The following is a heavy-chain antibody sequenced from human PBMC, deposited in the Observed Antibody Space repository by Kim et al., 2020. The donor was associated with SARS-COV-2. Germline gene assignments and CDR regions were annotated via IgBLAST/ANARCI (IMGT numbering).Heavy chain of an antibody. CDR2: TYYRSKWYN. Sequence: SQTLSLTCAISGDSVSSNSAAWNWIRQSPSRGLEWLGRTYYRSKWYNDYAVSVKSRITINPDTSKNQFSLQLNSVTPEDTAVYYCARTMAAAGLGVNWFDPWGQGTLVTVSS. J-gene: IGHJ5*02. CDR3: ARTMAAAGLGVNWFDP. CDR1: GDSVSSNSAA. D-gene: IGHD6-13*01. V-gene: IGHV6-1*01.